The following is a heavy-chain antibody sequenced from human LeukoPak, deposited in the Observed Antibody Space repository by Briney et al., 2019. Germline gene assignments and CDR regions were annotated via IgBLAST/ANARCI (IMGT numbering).Heavy chain of an antibody. J-gene: IGHJ5*02. CDR3: AKDIVPLEWELHWFDP. D-gene: IGHD1-26*01. CDR2: IRYDGSNK. CDR1: GFIFSNYA. Sequence: GGSLRLSCAASGFIFSNYAMSWVRQAPGKGLEWVAFIRYDGSNKYYADSVKGRFTISRDNSKNTLYLQMNSLRAEDTAVYYCAKDIVPLEWELHWFDPWGQGTLVTVSS. V-gene: IGHV3-30*02.